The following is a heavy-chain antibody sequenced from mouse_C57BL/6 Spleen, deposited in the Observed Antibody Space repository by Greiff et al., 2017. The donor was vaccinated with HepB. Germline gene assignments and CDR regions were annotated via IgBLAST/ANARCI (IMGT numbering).Heavy chain of an antibody. CDR1: GYAFSSSW. Sequence: QVQLQQSGPELVKPGASVKISCKASGYAFSSSWMNWVKQRPGKGLEWIGRIYPGDGDTNYNGKFKGKATLTADKSSSTAYMQLSSLTSEDSAVYFCARWESNYVDWGQGTLVTVSA. CDR2: IYPGDGDT. V-gene: IGHV1-82*01. D-gene: IGHD2-5*01. J-gene: IGHJ3*01. CDR3: ARWESNYVD.